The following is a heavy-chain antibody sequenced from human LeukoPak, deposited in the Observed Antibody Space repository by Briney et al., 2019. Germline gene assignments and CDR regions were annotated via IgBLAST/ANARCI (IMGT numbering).Heavy chain of an antibody. Sequence: PGGSLRLSCAASGFTFSSYWMSWVRQAPGKGLEWVANIKQDGSEKYYVDSVKGRFTISRDNAKNSLYLQMNSLRAEDTAVYYCAREGGRGYSGYDFDYWGQGTLVTVSS. CDR2: IKQDGSEK. D-gene: IGHD5-12*01. V-gene: IGHV3-7*03. CDR1: GFTFSSYW. J-gene: IGHJ4*02. CDR3: AREGGRGYSGYDFDY.